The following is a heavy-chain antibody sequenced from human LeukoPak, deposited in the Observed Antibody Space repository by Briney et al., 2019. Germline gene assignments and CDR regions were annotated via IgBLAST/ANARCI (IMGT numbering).Heavy chain of an antibody. J-gene: IGHJ4*02. CDR2: IKPICGRT. Sequence: ASVKVSCKASGYTFTSYYIHWVRHAPGQRLEWMGKIKPICGRTIYAQKFQGRVTMTRDTSTSTVYMELSSLRSEDTAVYYCARALRMATIPGVNMNYFDYWGQGTLVTVSS. D-gene: IGHD5-24*01. CDR3: ARALRMATIPGVNMNYFDY. CDR1: GYTFTSYY. V-gene: IGHV1-46*01.